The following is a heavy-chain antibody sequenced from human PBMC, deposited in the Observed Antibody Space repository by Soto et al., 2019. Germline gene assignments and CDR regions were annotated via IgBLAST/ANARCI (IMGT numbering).Heavy chain of an antibody. D-gene: IGHD3-22*01. CDR1: GGTFSSYA. CDR2: IIPIFGTA. V-gene: IGHV1-69*01. CDR3: ARSYYYDSSGYYYSFDY. Sequence: QVQLVQSGAEVKKPGSSVKVSCKASGGTFSSYAISWVRQAPGQGLEWMGGIIPIFGTANYAQKFQGRVTITADESTSTAYMELSSLRSEDMAVYYCARSYYYDSSGYYYSFDYWGQGTLVTVSS. J-gene: IGHJ4*02.